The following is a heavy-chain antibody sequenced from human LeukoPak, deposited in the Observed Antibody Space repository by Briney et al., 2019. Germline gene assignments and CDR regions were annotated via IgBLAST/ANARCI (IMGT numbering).Heavy chain of an antibody. Sequence: GSLRLSCAASGFTVSDNYMTWVRLAPGKGLEWIGYIYYSGSTKYNPSLKSRVTISVDTSKNQFSLKLSSVTAADTAIYYCAREGLRFSDFDIWGQGTMVTVSS. CDR1: GFTVSDNY. J-gene: IGHJ3*02. CDR3: AREGLRFSDFDI. CDR2: IYYSGST. V-gene: IGHV4-59*02. D-gene: IGHD1-26*01.